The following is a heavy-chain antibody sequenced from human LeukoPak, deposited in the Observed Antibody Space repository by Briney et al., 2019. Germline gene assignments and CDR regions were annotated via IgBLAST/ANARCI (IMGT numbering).Heavy chain of an antibody. CDR3: TADRYGSGSYGDYYYYYGMDV. CDR2: IKSKTDGGTT. J-gene: IGHJ6*02. CDR1: GFTFSNAW. Sequence: GGSLRLSCAASGFTFSNAWMSWVRHAPGKGLELVAGIKSKTDGGTTDYAAPVKGRFTISRDDSKNTLYLQMNSLKTEDTAVYYCTADRYGSGSYGDYYYYYGMDVWGQGTTVTVSS. D-gene: IGHD3-10*01. V-gene: IGHV3-15*01.